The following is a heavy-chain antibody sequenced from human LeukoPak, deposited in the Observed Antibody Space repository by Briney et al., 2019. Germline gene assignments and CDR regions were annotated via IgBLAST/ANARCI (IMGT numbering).Heavy chain of an antibody. D-gene: IGHD5-24*01. J-gene: IGHJ4*02. CDR3: ATDGPSDS. V-gene: IGHV3-21*01. Sequence: AGGSLRLSCAASGFTFSSYAMSWVRQAPGKGLEWVSAISSSSSHIYYAESVKGRFTISRDDAKNSLYLQMNSLTAEDTAVYYCATDGPSDSWGQGTLVTVSS. CDR2: ISSSSSHI. CDR1: GFTFSSYA.